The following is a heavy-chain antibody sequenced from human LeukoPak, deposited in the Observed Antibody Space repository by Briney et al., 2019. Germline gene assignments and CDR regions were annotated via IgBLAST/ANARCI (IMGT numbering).Heavy chain of an antibody. Sequence: GASVKVSCKASGYTFTSYDINWVRQATGQGLEWTGWMNPNSGNTGYAQKFQGRVTITRNTSISTAYMELSRLRSDDTAVYYCARGGSGSYFSWLDPWGQGTLVTVSS. J-gene: IGHJ5*02. CDR3: ARGGSGSYFSWLDP. CDR2: MNPNSGNT. D-gene: IGHD3-10*01. CDR1: GYTFTSYD. V-gene: IGHV1-8*03.